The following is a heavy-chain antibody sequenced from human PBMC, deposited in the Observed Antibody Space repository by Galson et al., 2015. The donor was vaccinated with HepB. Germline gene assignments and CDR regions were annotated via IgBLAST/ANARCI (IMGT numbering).Heavy chain of an antibody. CDR3: AKTFRSAFDV. Sequence: SLRLSCAASGFTLRSFAMSWVRQAPGKGLEWVSFISGGGGATYYADSVKGRFIISRDSSNNTLYLQMNSLRADDSAVYYCAKTFRSAFDVWGQGTTVTVSS. CDR1: GFTLRSFA. J-gene: IGHJ3*01. CDR2: ISGGGGAT. V-gene: IGHV3-23*01. D-gene: IGHD3-16*01.